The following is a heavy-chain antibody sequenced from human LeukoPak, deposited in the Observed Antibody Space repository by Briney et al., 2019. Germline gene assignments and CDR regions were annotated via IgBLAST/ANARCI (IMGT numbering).Heavy chain of an antibody. D-gene: IGHD1-26*01. V-gene: IGHV4-61*02. J-gene: IGHJ6*02. Sequence: PSETLSLTCTVSGGSISSGSYYWSWIRQPAGKGLEWIGRIYTSGSTNYNPSLKSRVTISVDTSKNQFSLKLSSVTAADTAVYYCARGPSSQVVGAKKDGMDVWGQGTTVTVSS. CDR3: ARGPSSQVVGAKKDGMDV. CDR2: IYTSGST. CDR1: GGSISSGSYY.